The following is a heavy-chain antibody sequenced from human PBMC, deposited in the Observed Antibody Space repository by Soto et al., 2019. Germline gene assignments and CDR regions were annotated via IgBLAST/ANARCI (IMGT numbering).Heavy chain of an antibody. V-gene: IGHV3-23*01. CDR2: ISGSGSNT. J-gene: IGHJ5*02. D-gene: IGHD6-19*01. CDR3: AKDRAIAVLGRWFDP. Sequence: LGGSLRLACASSGFTFSSYAMTWVRQAPGKGLEWVSAISGSGSNTYYADSVKGRFTISRDNSKNTLYLQMNTLRAEDTAVYYCAKDRAIAVLGRWFDPWGQGT. CDR1: GFTFSSYA.